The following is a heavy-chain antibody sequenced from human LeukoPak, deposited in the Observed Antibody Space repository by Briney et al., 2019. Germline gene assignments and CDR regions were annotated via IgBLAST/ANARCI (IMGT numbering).Heavy chain of an antibody. CDR1: GGSISSYY. CDR3: ARVDILTGYPYFDY. Sequence: PSETLSLTCTVSGGSISSYYWSWIRQPPGKGLEWIGYIYYSGSTNYNPSLKSRVTISVDTSKNQFSLKLSSVTAADTAVYYCARVDILTGYPYFDYWGQGTLDTVSS. V-gene: IGHV4-59*01. J-gene: IGHJ4*02. CDR2: IYYSGST. D-gene: IGHD3-9*01.